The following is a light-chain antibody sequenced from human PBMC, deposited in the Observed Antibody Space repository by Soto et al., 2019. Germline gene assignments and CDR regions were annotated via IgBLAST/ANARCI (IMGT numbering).Light chain of an antibody. V-gene: IGKV1-5*01. CDR3: QQYNNWPPIT. Sequence: DIQMTQSPSTLSASVGDRVAITCRASQNIGSRLAWYQQKPDEAPKLLLFDASCLEGGVPLRFGGSGSGTEFTLTISSLQSEDFAVYYCQQYNNWPPITFGQGTRLEIK. J-gene: IGKJ5*01. CDR1: QNIGSR. CDR2: DAS.